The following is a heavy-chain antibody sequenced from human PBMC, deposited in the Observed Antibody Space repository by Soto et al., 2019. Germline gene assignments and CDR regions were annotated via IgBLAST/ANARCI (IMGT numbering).Heavy chain of an antibody. Sequence: SETLSLTCTVSSCSISRGVYYWSWIRQYPGKGLEWIGYIFYSGTTYYNPSLKSRVTISVDTSKNQFSLALTSVTAADTAMYYCAKGPNAEKVDSWGQG. J-gene: IGHJ4*02. V-gene: IGHV4-30-4*08. D-gene: IGHD1-1*01. CDR1: SCSISRGVYY. CDR3: AKGPNAEKVDS. CDR2: IFYSGTT.